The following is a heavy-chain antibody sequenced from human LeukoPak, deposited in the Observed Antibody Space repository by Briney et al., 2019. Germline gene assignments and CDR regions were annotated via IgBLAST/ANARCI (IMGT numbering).Heavy chain of an antibody. V-gene: IGHV4-34*01. CDR1: GGSFSGYY. CDR2: TNHSGST. D-gene: IGHD4-23*01. J-gene: IGHJ5*02. CDR3: ASAGVYGGNPQAPGSWFDP. Sequence: SETLSLTCAVYGGSFSGYYWSWIRQPPGKGLEWIGETNHSGSTNYNPSLKSRVTISVDTSKNQFSLKMSSVTAADTAVYYCASAGVYGGNPQAPGSWFDPWGQGTLVTVSS.